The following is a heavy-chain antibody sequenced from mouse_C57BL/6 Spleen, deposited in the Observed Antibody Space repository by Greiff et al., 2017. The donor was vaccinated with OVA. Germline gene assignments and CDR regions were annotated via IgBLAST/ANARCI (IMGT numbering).Heavy chain of an antibody. CDR1: GFSLSTSGMG. V-gene: IGHV8-12*01. J-gene: IGHJ2*01. CDR3: ARRWLGDGFDY. D-gene: IGHD4-1*01. Sequence: QVTLKESGPGILQSSQTLSLTCSFSGFSLSTSGMGVSWLRQPSGKGLEWLAHIYWGDDKRYKPSLKSRLTISKDTSRNQVFLKITSVNTADTATYYCARRWLGDGFDYWGQGTTLTVSS. CDR2: IYWGDDK.